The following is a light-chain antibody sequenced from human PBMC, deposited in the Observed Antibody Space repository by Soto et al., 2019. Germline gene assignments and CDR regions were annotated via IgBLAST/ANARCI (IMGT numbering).Light chain of an antibody. Sequence: QSVLTQPPSASGTPGQRVTISCSGSSSNIGGNYVYWYQQLPGTAPKLLIYSNNHRPSGVPDRFSGSKSGTSASLAISVLRSEDEAHYYCAAWDDSLSRAVFGGGTQLTVL. CDR1: SSNIGGNY. CDR2: SNN. J-gene: IGLJ7*01. CDR3: AAWDDSLSRAV. V-gene: IGLV1-47*02.